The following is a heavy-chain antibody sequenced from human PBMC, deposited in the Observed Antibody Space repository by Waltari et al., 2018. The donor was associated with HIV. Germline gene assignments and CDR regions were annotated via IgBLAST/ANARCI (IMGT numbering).Heavy chain of an antibody. CDR1: GYTFTSYD. D-gene: IGHD2-15*01. V-gene: IGHV1-8*01. CDR3: AAYCSGGSCYSYYYYGMDV. Sequence: QVQLVQSGAEVKKPGASVKVSCKASGYTFTSYDINWVRQATGQRLEWMVWMNPNSGNTGYAQKFQGRVTMTRNTSISTAYMELSSLRSEDTAVYYCAAYCSGGSCYSYYYYGMDVWGQGTTVTVSS. CDR2: MNPNSGNT. J-gene: IGHJ6*02.